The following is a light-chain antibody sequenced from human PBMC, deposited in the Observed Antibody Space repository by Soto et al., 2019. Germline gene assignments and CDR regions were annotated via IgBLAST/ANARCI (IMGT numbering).Light chain of an antibody. CDR3: QHYVTSSIT. Sequence: EVVLTQSPGTLSLSPGERVTILCLASQSVSSTSLAWYQQKPGQTPRLLIYGASSGATGTPDRISGGGSGTHFTLTISRLEPEDFAVYYCQHYVTSSITFGQGTRLEIK. CDR1: QSVSSTS. V-gene: IGKV3-20*01. J-gene: IGKJ5*01. CDR2: GAS.